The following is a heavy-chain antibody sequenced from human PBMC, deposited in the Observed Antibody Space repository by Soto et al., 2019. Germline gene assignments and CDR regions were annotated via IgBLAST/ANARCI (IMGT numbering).Heavy chain of an antibody. CDR1: GGSVSSGSYY. D-gene: IGHD3-22*01. Sequence: PETLSLTCTVSGGSVSSGSYYWSWIRQPPGKGLEWIGYIYYSGSTNYNPSLKSRVTISVDTSKNQFSLKLSSVTAADTAVYYCARASYYDSSGYYDYWGQGTLVTVS. J-gene: IGHJ4*02. CDR3: ARASYYDSSGYYDY. CDR2: IYYSGST. V-gene: IGHV4-61*01.